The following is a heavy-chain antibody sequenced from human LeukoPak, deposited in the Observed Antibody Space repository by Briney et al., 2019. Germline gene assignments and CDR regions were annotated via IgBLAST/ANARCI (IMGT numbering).Heavy chain of an antibody. CDR1: GFTFSTYW. Sequence: PGGSLRLSCAASGFTFSTYWMNWYRQAPGKGLEWVASISGGSRNIDYADSVKGRFTIYRDNAKSSLYLQMNSLRDEDTAVYYCARDRPTSFDYWGQGTLVTVSS. CDR2: ISGGSRNI. CDR3: ARDRPTSFDY. J-gene: IGHJ4*02. V-gene: IGHV3-21*01.